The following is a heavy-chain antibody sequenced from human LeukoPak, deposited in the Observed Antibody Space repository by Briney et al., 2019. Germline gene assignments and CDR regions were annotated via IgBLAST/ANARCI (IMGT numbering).Heavy chain of an antibody. CDR3: ARATAITIFGVVIIRGQFDY. CDR1: GGSFSGYY. Sequence: SETLSLTCAVYGGSFSGYYWSWIRQPPGKGLEWIGEINHSGSTNYNPSLKSRVTISVDTSKNQLSLKLSSVTAADTAVYYCARATAITIFGVVIIRGQFDYWGQGTLVTVSS. CDR2: INHSGST. D-gene: IGHD3-3*01. J-gene: IGHJ4*02. V-gene: IGHV4-34*01.